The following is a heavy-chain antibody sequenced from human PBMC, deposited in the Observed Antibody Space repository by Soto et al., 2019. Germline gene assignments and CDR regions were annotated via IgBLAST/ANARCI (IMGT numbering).Heavy chain of an antibody. J-gene: IGHJ4*02. CDR1: GGSMSSSSYY. CDR3: AGNGPLPAAIPFGY. Sequence: PSETLSLTCTVSGGSMSSSSYYWGWIREPPGKGLEWIGSIYYSGSTYYNPSLKRRVTISVDTSKNQYSLKLSSVTAADTAVYYCAGNGPLPAAIPFGYWGQGTLVTVSS. V-gene: IGHV4-39*01. D-gene: IGHD2-2*01. CDR2: IYYSGST.